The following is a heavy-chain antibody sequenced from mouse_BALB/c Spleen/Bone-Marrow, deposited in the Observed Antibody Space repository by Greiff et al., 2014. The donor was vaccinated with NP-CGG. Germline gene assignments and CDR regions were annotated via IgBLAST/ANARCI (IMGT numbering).Heavy chain of an antibody. CDR2: ISSGGRYT. V-gene: IGHV5-9-3*01. CDR3: ARQGDYRDAMDY. D-gene: IGHD2-12*01. CDR1: GFTFSSYA. J-gene: IGHJ4*01. Sequence: DVQLVESGGGLVKPGGSLKLSCAASGFTFSSYAMSWVRQTPEKRLEWVATISSGGRYTYYVDSERGRFTISRDNAKNTLYLQMSSLRSEDTAMYYCARQGDYRDAMDYWGQGTSVTVSS.